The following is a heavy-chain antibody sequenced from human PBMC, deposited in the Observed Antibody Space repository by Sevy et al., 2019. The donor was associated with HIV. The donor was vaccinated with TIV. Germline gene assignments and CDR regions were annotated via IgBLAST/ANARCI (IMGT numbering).Heavy chain of an antibody. Sequence: GASVKVSCKASGGTFSSYAISWVRQAPGQGLEWMGGIIPIFGTANYAQKFQGRVTITADESTSTAYMELGSLRSEDTAVYYCARDQDRPVRYSSSSHNYYYGMDVWGQGTTVTVSS. V-gene: IGHV1-69*13. J-gene: IGHJ6*02. CDR2: IIPIFGTA. CDR3: ARDQDRPVRYSSSSHNYYYGMDV. CDR1: GGTFSSYA. D-gene: IGHD6-6*01.